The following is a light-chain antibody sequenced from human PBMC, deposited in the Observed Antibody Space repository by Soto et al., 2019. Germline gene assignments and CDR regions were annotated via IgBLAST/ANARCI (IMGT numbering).Light chain of an antibody. J-gene: IGKJ1*01. Sequence: DIQMTQSPSSLSASVGDRVTITCRASQGIRNYLAWYQQKPGKVPKLLIYAASTLQSGVPSRFSGSGSGTDFILTISSLQTEDVATYYCQEYDSAPQTFGQGTKVELK. CDR2: AAS. V-gene: IGKV1-27*01. CDR1: QGIRNY. CDR3: QEYDSAPQT.